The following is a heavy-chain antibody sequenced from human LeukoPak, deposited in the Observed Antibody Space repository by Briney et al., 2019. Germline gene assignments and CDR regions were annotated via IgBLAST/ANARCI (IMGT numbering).Heavy chain of an antibody. D-gene: IGHD6-13*01. J-gene: IGHJ4*02. Sequence: GASVKVSCKASGYTVTGYYMHWGRQAAGQGLEGRGWINPNSGGTNYAQKFQVRVTMTRDTSSSTAYMELSTLRSADTAVYYCARDGEVAAAGHPGTDYWGQGTLVTVSS. CDR2: INPNSGGT. CDR1: GYTVTGYY. CDR3: ARDGEVAAAGHPGTDY. V-gene: IGHV1-2*02.